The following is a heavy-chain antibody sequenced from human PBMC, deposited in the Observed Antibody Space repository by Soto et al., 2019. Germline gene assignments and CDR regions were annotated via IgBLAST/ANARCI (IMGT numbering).Heavy chain of an antibody. CDR2: VSYDGSNK. V-gene: IGHV3-30*18. D-gene: IGHD3-3*01. CDR1: GFTFSSYG. J-gene: IGHJ4*02. Sequence: QVQLVESGGGVVQPGRSLRLSCAASGFTFSSYGMHWVRQAPGKGLEWVAVVSYDGSNKYYADSVKGRFTISRDNSKNTLYLQMNSLRAEDTAVYYCANLEGDKLDYWGQGTLVTVSS. CDR3: ANLEGDKLDY.